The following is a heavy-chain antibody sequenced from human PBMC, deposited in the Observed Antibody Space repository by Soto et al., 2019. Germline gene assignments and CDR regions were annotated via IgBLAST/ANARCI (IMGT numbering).Heavy chain of an antibody. CDR2: IYHSGTT. D-gene: IGHD3-10*01. V-gene: IGHV4-38-2*02. CDR3: ARDFFGNHYFDY. CDR1: GYSISSGYQ. Sequence: SETLSLTCDVSGYSISSGYQWGWIRQPPGKGLEWIGNIYHSGTTSYNPSLKSRVTVSVDASKNQISLNLTSVTAADTAIYYCARDFFGNHYFDYWGQGILVTVSS. J-gene: IGHJ4*02.